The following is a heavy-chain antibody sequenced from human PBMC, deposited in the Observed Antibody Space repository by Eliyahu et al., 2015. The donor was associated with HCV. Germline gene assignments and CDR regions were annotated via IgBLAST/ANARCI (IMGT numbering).Heavy chain of an antibody. Sequence: QVQLQQWGPGLLKPSETLSLTCAVSGGSFSVDYWTWIRQSPGKGLEWIGEIVDRGRKNQHPSLQSRVTFSVDTSKSQFSLKLTSVTAADTAVYYCAKEDCSGGSCYFWFDPWGQGTLVTVSS. CDR1: GGSFSVDY. CDR3: AKEDCSGGSCYFWFDP. V-gene: IGHV4-34*02. CDR2: IVDRGRK. D-gene: IGHD2-15*01. J-gene: IGHJ5*02.